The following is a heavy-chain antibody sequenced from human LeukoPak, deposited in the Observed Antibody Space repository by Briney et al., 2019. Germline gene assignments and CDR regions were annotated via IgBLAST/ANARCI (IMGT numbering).Heavy chain of an antibody. Sequence: GASVKVSCKASGYAFTSYGISWVRQAPGQGLEWMGWISAYNGNTNYAQKLQGRVTMTTNTSTSTAYMELRSLRSDDTVVYYCAREAGYCSGGSCVYYYYMDVWGKGTTVTVSS. CDR1: GYAFTSYG. V-gene: IGHV1-18*01. J-gene: IGHJ6*03. CDR2: ISAYNGNT. CDR3: AREAGYCSGGSCVYYYYMDV. D-gene: IGHD2-15*01.